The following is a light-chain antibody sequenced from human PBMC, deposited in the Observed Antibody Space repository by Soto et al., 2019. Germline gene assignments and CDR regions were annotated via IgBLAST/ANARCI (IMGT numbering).Light chain of an antibody. V-gene: IGKV3-11*01. J-gene: IGKJ4*01. Sequence: EIVLTQSPATLSLSPGERATLSCRASQSVSSNLGWYQQKPGQAPRLLIYDASNRATGIPARFSGSGSGTDFTLTISSLEPEDFAVYYCQHRTNCPLTFGGGTKVEIK. CDR2: DAS. CDR3: QHRTNCPLT. CDR1: QSVSSN.